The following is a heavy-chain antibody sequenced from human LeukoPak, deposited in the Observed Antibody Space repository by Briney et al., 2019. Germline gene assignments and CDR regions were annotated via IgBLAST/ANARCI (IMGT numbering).Heavy chain of an antibody. Sequence: GGSLRLSCAASGFTFSTYWMHWVRHAPGKGLVWVSRINTDGSSTSYADSVKGRFTISRDNAKNTLYLQMNSLRVEDTAVYYCARDARGYDPFHWGQGTLVTVS. CDR3: ARDARGYDPFH. CDR1: GFTFSTYW. V-gene: IGHV3-74*01. D-gene: IGHD3-3*01. J-gene: IGHJ4*02. CDR2: INTDGSST.